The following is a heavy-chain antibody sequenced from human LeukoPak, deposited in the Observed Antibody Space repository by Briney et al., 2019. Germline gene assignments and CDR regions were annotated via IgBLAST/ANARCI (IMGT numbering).Heavy chain of an antibody. Sequence: GGSLRLSCAVSGFPFSIYEMNWVRQAPGKGLEWVSNIGSSGTTRYYADSVKGRFSISRDNAKNSLYLQMNNLRVEDTGVYYCALLAVASDFDYWGQGALVTVSS. CDR3: ALLAVASDFDY. D-gene: IGHD6-19*01. CDR2: IGSSGTTR. CDR1: GFPFSIYE. V-gene: IGHV3-48*03. J-gene: IGHJ4*02.